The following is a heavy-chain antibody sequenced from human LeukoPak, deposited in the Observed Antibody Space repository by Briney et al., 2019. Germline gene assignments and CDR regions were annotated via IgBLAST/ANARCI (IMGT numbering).Heavy chain of an antibody. D-gene: IGHD3-3*01. CDR3: AKDATTIFGVVMEYFDY. CDR2: ISGSGGST. V-gene: IGHV3-23*01. CDR1: GFTFSSYA. Sequence: PGGSLRLSCAASGFTFSSYAMSWVRQAPGKGLEWVSAISGSGGSTYYADSVKGRFTISRDNSKNTLYLQMNSLRAEDTAVYYCAKDATTIFGVVMEYFDYWGQGTLVTVSS. J-gene: IGHJ4*02.